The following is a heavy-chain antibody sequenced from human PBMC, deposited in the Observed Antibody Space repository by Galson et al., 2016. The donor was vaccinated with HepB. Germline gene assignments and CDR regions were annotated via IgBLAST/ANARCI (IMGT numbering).Heavy chain of an antibody. CDR1: GFTFTNYA. Sequence: SLRLSCAASGFTFTNYAMTWVRQAPGKGLQWVSGISGSINATYYADSVKGRFIISRDDSKNTLYLQMHSLRAEDTALYYCAKGTTRLGDNWGQGILVTVSS. CDR2: ISGSINAT. V-gene: IGHV3-23*01. D-gene: IGHD4-11*01. CDR3: AKGTTRLGDN. J-gene: IGHJ4*02.